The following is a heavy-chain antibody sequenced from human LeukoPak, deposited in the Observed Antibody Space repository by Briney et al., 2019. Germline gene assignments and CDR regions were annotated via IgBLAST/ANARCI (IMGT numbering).Heavy chain of an antibody. CDR2: ISYDGSNK. Sequence: GGSLRLSCAASGFTFSSYGMHWVRQAPGKGLEWVAVISYDGSNKYYADSVKGRFTISRDNSKNTLYLQMNSLRAEDTALYYCARDNDYRYYYYMDVWGKGTTVTVSS. CDR1: GFTFSSYG. D-gene: IGHD4-11*01. CDR3: ARDNDYRYYYYMDV. J-gene: IGHJ6*03. V-gene: IGHV3-30*03.